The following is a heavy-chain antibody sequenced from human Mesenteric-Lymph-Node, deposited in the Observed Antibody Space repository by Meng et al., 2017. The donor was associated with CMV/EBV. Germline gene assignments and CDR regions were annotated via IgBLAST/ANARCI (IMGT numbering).Heavy chain of an antibody. Sequence: SETLSLTCAVNGGPFSGYYWSWFRQPPGKGLEWIGEINHSGRIDYNPSLKSRVTISVDTSKNQFSLKLSSVTAADTAVYYCASAASLEWLVYDYWGQGTLVTVSS. CDR3: ASAASLEWLVYDY. V-gene: IGHV4-34*01. CDR2: INHSGRI. J-gene: IGHJ4*02. CDR1: GGPFSGYY. D-gene: IGHD6-19*01.